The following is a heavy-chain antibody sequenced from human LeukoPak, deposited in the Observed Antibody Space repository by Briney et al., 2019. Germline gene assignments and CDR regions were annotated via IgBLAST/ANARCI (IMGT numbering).Heavy chain of an antibody. Sequence: SETLSLTCTVSGGSISSSNYFWGWIRQPPGKGLEWIGSIYYSGSTYYNPSLKSRVTISIDTSKNQFSLKLSSVTAADTAVYYCARRGPGGWFDPWGQGTLVTVSS. CDR2: IYYSGST. J-gene: IGHJ5*02. V-gene: IGHV4-39*01. CDR1: GGSISSSNYF. CDR3: ARRGPGGWFDP. D-gene: IGHD3-10*01.